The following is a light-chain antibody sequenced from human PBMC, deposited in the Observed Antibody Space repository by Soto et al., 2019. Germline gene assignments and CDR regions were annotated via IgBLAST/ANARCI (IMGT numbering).Light chain of an antibody. CDR2: EVD. CDR3: SSYAGSNVI. J-gene: IGLJ2*01. CDR1: SSDVGDYKY. Sequence: SVLTQPPSASGSPGQSVTISCTGTSSDVGDYKYVSWYQQHPGKAPKLMIYEVDKRPSGVPDRFSGSKSGNTASLAVSGLQAEDEADYFCSSYAGSNVIFGGGTKVTVL. V-gene: IGLV2-8*01.